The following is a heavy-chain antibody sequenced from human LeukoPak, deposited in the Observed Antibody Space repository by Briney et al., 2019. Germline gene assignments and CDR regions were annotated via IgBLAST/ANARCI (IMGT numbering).Heavy chain of an antibody. CDR2: ISSSGSTI. Sequence: GGSLRLSCAASGFSFSDYYMSWIRQAPGKGLEWVSYISSSGSTIYYADSVKGRFTISRDDSKNTLYLQMNSLKTGDTAVYFCITDPSPSDYDFWSGYRDYWGQGTLVTVSS. V-gene: IGHV3-11*01. D-gene: IGHD3-3*01. CDR1: GFSFSDYY. CDR3: ITDPSPSDYDFWSGYRDY. J-gene: IGHJ4*02.